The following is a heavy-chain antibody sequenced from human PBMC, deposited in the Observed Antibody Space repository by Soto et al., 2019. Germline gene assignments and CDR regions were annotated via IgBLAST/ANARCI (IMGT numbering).Heavy chain of an antibody. J-gene: IGHJ4*02. CDR3: ARMSSSPRFDS. D-gene: IGHD6-6*01. CDR1: GGSMKNYY. CDR2: VYYNGST. Sequence: PSETLSLTCTISGGSMKNYYWSWIRQPPGKGLEWIGYVYYNGSTNYNPSLKSRVTISVDTSKNRFSLNLSSVTAADTAVYYCARMSSSPRFDSWGQGTPVTVS. V-gene: IGHV4-59*08.